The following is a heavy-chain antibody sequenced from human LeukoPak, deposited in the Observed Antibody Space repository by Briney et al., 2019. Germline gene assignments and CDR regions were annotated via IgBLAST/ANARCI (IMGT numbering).Heavy chain of an antibody. J-gene: IGHJ4*02. CDR1: GGSTSGYY. CDR3: ARPPGIAAV. V-gene: IGHV4-59*08. Sequence: SETLSLTCTVSGGSTSGYYWSWIRQPPGKRLEWLGYINQSGSTTYNPSLKSRLTMSVDTSKNQISLNLISLTAADTAVYYCARPPGIAAVWGQGTLVTVSS. D-gene: IGHD6-13*01. CDR2: INQSGST.